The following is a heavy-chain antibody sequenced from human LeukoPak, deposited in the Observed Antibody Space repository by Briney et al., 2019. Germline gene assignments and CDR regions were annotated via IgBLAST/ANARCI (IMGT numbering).Heavy chain of an antibody. Sequence: GSLRLSCAASGFTFSTYWMNWVRQAPGKGLGWVANIKQDGGEKYYVDSVKGRFTISRDNAKNSLYLQMNSLRAEDTAAYYCARDEEDIVVKPAAHSRFYYYYYMDVWGKGTTVTVSS. V-gene: IGHV3-7*01. D-gene: IGHD2-2*01. CDR1: GFTFSTYW. CDR3: ARDEEDIVVKPAAHSRFYYYYYMDV. J-gene: IGHJ6*03. CDR2: IKQDGGEK.